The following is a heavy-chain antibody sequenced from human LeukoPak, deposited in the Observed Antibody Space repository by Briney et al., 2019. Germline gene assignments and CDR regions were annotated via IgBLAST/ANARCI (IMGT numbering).Heavy chain of an antibody. CDR3: AKDLEVLWFGDPTDASDL. D-gene: IGHD3-10*01. Sequence: GGSLRLSCAASGFTFSDYPMNWVRQAPGKGLEWVSVITGSGDSSFYGDSVKGRFTISRDNSKNTLYLQMNSLRVEDTAVYYCAKDLEVLWFGDPTDASDLWGQGTMVTVAS. CDR2: ITGSGDSS. CDR1: GFTFSDYP. V-gene: IGHV3-23*01. J-gene: IGHJ3*01.